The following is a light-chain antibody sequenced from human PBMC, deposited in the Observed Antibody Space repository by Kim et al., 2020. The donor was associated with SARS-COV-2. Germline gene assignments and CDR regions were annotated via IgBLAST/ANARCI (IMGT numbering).Light chain of an antibody. Sequence: DVVMTQSPLSLPVTLGQPASTSCMSCQSLVYRDGNAYLNWFQQMPGQSPKRLIYKISNRHSGVPDRFSGSRSGTDFTLQIRRVEAKDVGVCYCMQGTPSPLTFGGATKV. CDR3: MQGTPSPLT. V-gene: IGKV2-30*01. CDR2: KIS. CDR1: QSLVYRDGNAY. J-gene: IGKJ4*02.